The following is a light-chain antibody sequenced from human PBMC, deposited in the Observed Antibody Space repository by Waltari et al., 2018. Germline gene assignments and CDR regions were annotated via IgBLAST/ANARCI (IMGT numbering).Light chain of an antibody. V-gene: IGKV1-39*01. CDR1: QSISSY. Sequence: DIQMTQSPSPLPASVGDRVTITCRASQSISSYLNWYQQKPGKAPKLLIYAASSLQSGVPSRFSGSGSGTDFTLTISSLQPEDFATYYCQQSYSTLFTFGPGTKVDIK. CDR3: QQSYSTLFT. CDR2: AAS. J-gene: IGKJ3*01.